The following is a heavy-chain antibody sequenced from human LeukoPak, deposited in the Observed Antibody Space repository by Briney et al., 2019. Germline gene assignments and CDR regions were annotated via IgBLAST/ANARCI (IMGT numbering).Heavy chain of an antibody. CDR3: ARSPYYDILTGYYRGYYYYYMDV. J-gene: IGHJ6*03. V-gene: IGHV1-69*13. CDR2: IIPIFGTA. D-gene: IGHD3-9*01. Sequence: ASVKVSCKASGGTFSSYAISWARQAPGQGLDWMGGIIPIFGTANYAQKFQGRVTITADESTSTAYMELSSLRSEDTAVYYCARSPYYDILTGYYRGYYYYYMDVWGKGTTVTISS. CDR1: GGTFSSYA.